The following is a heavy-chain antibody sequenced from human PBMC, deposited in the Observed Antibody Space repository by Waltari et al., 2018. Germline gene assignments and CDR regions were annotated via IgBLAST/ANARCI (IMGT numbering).Heavy chain of an antibody. CDR3: AIGYCSGGSCQLDY. D-gene: IGHD2-15*01. CDR1: GYTFTDYY. CDR2: VDPEEGET. J-gene: IGHJ4*02. Sequence: EVQLVQSGAEVKKPGATVKISCKVSGYTFTDYYMHWVQQAPGKGLEWMGLVDPEEGETIYAEKFQGRGTVTADTSTDTAYMELSSLRSEDTAVYYCAIGYCSGGSCQLDYWGQGTLVTVSS. V-gene: IGHV1-69-2*01.